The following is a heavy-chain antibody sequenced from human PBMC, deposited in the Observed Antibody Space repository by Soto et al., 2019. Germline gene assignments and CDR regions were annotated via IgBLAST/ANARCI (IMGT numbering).Heavy chain of an antibody. J-gene: IGHJ5*02. V-gene: IGHV4-59*01. CDR1: GGSISSYY. CDR2: VYYSGST. D-gene: IGHD4-4*01. Sequence: SETLSLTCTVSGGSISSYYWRWIRQTPGKGLEWIGYVYYSGSTNYNPPLKSRVTISLETSNNQFSLRLSSVTAADTAVYYCARVRTAADYRWFDPWGQGTLVTVSS. CDR3: ARVRTAADYRWFDP.